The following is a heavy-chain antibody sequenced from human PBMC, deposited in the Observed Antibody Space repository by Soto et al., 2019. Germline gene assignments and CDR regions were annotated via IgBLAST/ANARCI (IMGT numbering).Heavy chain of an antibody. CDR1: GYTFTTYG. V-gene: IGHV1-18*04. CDR3: AREVGHMDV. Sequence: GASVKVSCKAFGYTFTTYGINWVRQAPGQGLEWMGWVSPYNGDTTYAQKVQGRVTMTTDTSTRTAYLELRSLRSDDTAVYYCAREVGHMDVWGQGTTDTVSS. D-gene: IGHD2-2*01. J-gene: IGHJ6*02. CDR2: VSPYNGDT.